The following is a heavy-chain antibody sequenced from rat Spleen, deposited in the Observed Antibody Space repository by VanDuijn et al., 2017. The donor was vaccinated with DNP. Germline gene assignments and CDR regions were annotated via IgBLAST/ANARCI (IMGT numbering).Heavy chain of an antibody. D-gene: IGHD5-1*01. CDR3: ARDWLTGAFDY. CDR2: INKDSTII. V-gene: IGHV4-2*01. CDR1: GFNFNDYW. J-gene: IGHJ2*01. Sequence: EVKLVESGGGLVQPGRSLKLSCAASGFNFNDYWMGWVRQAPGKGLEWIGEINKDSTIINYTPSLKDKFTMSRDNAQNTLYLQMTKLGSEDTAIYYCARDWLTGAFDYWGQGIMVTVSS.